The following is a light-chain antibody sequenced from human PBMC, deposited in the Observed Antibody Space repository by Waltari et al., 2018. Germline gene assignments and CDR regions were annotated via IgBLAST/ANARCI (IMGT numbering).Light chain of an antibody. J-gene: IGLJ3*02. V-gene: IGLV4-69*02. Sequence: QLVLTQSPSASASLGASVKLTCTLSSGHSSNVIAWLQQQPANGPRYLIKVNSDGGHSKGDKIPDRFSVSSSGAEQYLTISSLQSEDEADYYCQTGGHGTWVFGGGTKLTVL. CDR2: VNSDGGH. CDR1: SGHSSNV. CDR3: QTGGHGTWV.